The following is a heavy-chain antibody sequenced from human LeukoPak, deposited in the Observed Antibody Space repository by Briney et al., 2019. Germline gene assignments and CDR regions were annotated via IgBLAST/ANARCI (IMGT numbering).Heavy chain of an antibody. CDR2: ISSSSSYI. D-gene: IGHD2-2*01. J-gene: IGHJ6*02. CDR3: ARAGYCSSTGPCIMDV. Sequence: PGGSLRLSCAASGFTFSSYSMNWVRQAPGKGLEWVSSISSSSSYIYYADSVKGRFTISRDNAKNSLYLQMNSLRAEDTAAYYCARAGYCSSTGPCIMDVWGQGTTVTVSS. CDR1: GFTFSSYS. V-gene: IGHV3-21*01.